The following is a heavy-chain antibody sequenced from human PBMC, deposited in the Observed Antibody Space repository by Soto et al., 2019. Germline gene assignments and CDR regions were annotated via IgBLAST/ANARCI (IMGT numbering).Heavy chain of an antibody. J-gene: IGHJ4*02. V-gene: IGHV1-3*01. CDR2: INAGNGKT. CDR3: AKSIWYAGSYYFDY. CDR1: GYIFTDYA. D-gene: IGHD6-13*01. Sequence: ASVKVSCKASGYIFTDYAMQWVRQAPGQRLEWMGRINAGNGKTKYSQKFQGRVTITRDTSASTAYMELSSLRSEDTAVYYCAKSIWYAGSYYFDYWGQETLVTVSS.